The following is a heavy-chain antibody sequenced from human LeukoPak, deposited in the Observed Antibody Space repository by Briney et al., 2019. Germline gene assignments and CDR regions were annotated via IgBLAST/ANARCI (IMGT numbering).Heavy chain of an antibody. D-gene: IGHD3-10*01. CDR3: AKDDGSGSYYPVGSQH. J-gene: IGHJ1*01. V-gene: IGHV3-30*18. Sequence: GRPLRLSCAASGFTFSSYGMHWVRQAPGKELEWVAVISYDGSNKYYADSVKGRFTISRDNSKNTLYLQMNSLRAEDTAVYYCAKDDGSGSYYPVGSQHWGQGTLVTVSS. CDR2: ISYDGSNK. CDR1: GFTFSSYG.